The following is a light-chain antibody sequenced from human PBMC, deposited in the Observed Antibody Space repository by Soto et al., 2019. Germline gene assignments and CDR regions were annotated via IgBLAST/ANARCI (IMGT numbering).Light chain of an antibody. J-gene: IGLJ1*01. CDR2: DVS. Sequence: QSALTQPASVSGSPGQTITLSCTGTNNDVGGYESVSWYQQHAGRAPRLIIYDVSDRPPGVSGRFSGSKFGNTASLTISGLHPEDEADYYCNSYTSNSLYVFGTGTKLTVL. V-gene: IGLV2-14*01. CDR1: NNDVGGYES. CDR3: NSYTSNSLYV.